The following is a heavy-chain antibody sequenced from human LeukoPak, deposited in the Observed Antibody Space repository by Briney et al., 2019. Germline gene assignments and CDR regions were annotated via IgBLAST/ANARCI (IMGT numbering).Heavy chain of an antibody. Sequence: GGSLRLSCAASGFTFSSYAMTWVRQAPGKGLEWVSTISGSGDARYYADSVKGRFTISRDNPINTLYLQMSSLRAEDTALYYCAKERFRALDPWGQGTLVSVAS. CDR1: GFTFSSYA. J-gene: IGHJ5*02. V-gene: IGHV3-23*01. CDR3: AKERFRALDP. D-gene: IGHD3-3*01. CDR2: ISGSGDAR.